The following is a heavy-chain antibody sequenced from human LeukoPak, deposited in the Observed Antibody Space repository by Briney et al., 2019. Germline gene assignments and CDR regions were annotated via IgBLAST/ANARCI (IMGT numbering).Heavy chain of an antibody. CDR1: GLTFNSYS. D-gene: IGHD4-17*01. Sequence: GGSLRLSCAASGLTFNSYSMNWVRQAPGKGLEWVSSISGSGGYIYYADSVKGRFTISRDNAKNSLYLQMNSLRAEDTAVYYCAREVNDYGDLGRGPFDYWGQGTLVTVSS. J-gene: IGHJ4*02. CDR3: AREVNDYGDLGRGPFDY. V-gene: IGHV3-21*01. CDR2: ISGSGGYI.